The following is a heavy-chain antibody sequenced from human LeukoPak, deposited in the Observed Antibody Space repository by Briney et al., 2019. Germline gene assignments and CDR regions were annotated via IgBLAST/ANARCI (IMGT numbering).Heavy chain of an antibody. CDR2: IRYDGSNK. CDR3: VKVDT. J-gene: IGHJ4*02. V-gene: IGHV3-30*02. CDR1: GFTFSSYG. Sequence: GGSLRLSCAASGFTFSSYGMHWVRQAPGKGLEWVAFIRYDGSNKYYAESVKGRFTISRDNSRNTLYLQMDSLSAEDTAVYYCVKVDTWGQGTLVTVSS. D-gene: IGHD3-22*01.